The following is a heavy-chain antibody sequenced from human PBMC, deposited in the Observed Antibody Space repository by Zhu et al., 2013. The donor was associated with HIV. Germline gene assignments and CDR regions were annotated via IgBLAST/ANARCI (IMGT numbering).Heavy chain of an antibody. CDR1: GFTFDDYA. CDR2: ISWNSGSI. J-gene: IGHJ3*02. Sequence: EVQLVESGGGLVQPGRSLRLSCAASGFTFDDYAMHWVRQAPGKGLEWVSGISWNSGSIGYADSVKGRFTISRDNAKNSLYLQMNSLRAEDTALYYCAKDGEAMIVAGGAFDIWGQGTMVTVSS. V-gene: IGHV3-9*01. D-gene: IGHD3-22*01. CDR3: AKDGEAMIVAGGAFDI.